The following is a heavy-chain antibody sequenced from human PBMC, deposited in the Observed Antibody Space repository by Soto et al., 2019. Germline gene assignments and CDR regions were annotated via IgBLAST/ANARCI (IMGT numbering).Heavy chain of an antibody. CDR3: AKGEVRGIIPSYFDY. V-gene: IGHV3-30*18. D-gene: IGHD3-10*01. J-gene: IGHJ4*02. CDR2: ISNDGSNE. Sequence: GGSLRLSCAGSGFTFRWFGMNWVRQAPGKGLEWVARISNDGSNEYYVDSVKGRFIISRDNSKNTLYLQMDSLRAEDTAVYYCAKGEVRGIIPSYFDYWGLGTLVTVSS. CDR1: GFTFRWFG.